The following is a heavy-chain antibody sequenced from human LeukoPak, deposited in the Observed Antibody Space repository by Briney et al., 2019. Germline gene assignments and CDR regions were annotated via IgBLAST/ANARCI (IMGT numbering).Heavy chain of an antibody. CDR2: IWYDGSNK. D-gene: IGHD3-10*01. V-gene: IGHV3-33*01. CDR1: GFTFSSHG. J-gene: IGHJ4*02. Sequence: GGSLRLSCAASGFTFSSHGMHWVRQAPGKGLEWVAVIWYDGSNKYYADSVKGRFTISRDNSKNTLYLQMNSLRAEDTAVYYCARDPMVRGVIITHVYWGQGTLVTVSS. CDR3: ARDPMVRGVIITHVY.